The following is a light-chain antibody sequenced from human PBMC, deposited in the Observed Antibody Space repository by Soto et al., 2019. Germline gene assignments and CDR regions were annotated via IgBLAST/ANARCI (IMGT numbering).Light chain of an antibody. V-gene: IGKV1-39*01. CDR1: QSISSY. Sequence: DIQMTQSPSSLSASVGDRVTITCRASQSISSYLNWYQQKPGKAPKLLIYAASSLQSGVPSRFSGSGSGTDFTLTISSLQPEDFATYYCQQSYSTPLTCGQGTRLDIK. CDR2: AAS. J-gene: IGKJ5*01. CDR3: QQSYSTPLT.